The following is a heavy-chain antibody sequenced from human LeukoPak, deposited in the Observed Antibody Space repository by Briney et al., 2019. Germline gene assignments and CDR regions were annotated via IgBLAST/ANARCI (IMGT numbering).Heavy chain of an antibody. CDR1: GGSISRYY. CDR3: ARDDPLRVTATLDY. CDR2: IYTSGST. V-gene: IGHV4-4*07. J-gene: IGHJ4*02. Sequence: SETLSLTCTVSGGSISRYYWSWVRQPAGKGLEWIGRIYTSGSTNYNPSLKSRVTMSVDTSKNQFSLRLSSVTAADTAVYYCARDDPLRVTATLDYWGQGTLVTVSS. D-gene: IGHD2-21*02.